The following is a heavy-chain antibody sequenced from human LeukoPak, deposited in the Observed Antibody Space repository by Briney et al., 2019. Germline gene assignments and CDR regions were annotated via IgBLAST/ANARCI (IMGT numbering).Heavy chain of an antibody. J-gene: IGHJ3*02. CDR2: ISYDGSNK. CDR1: GFTFSSYA. CDR3: AKDASVGATRDAFDI. V-gene: IGHV3-30*04. Sequence: PGGSLRLSCAASGFTFSSYAMHWVRQAPGKGLEWVAVISYDGSNKYYADSVKGRFTISRDNSKNTLYLQMNSLRAEDTAVYYCAKDASVGATRDAFDIWGQGTMVTVSS. D-gene: IGHD1-26*01.